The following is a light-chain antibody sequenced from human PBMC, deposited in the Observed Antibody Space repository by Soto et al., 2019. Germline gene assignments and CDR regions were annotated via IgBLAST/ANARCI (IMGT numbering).Light chain of an antibody. Sequence: EVVLTQSPATLSLSPGDRATLSCRASQSVSIDFAWYQLKPGQAPRLLIYDASNRATGIPARFSGSGSGTDFNLTISSLEPEDFAVYYCQHRHNFGPGTKVDIK. CDR1: QSVSID. V-gene: IGKV3-11*01. J-gene: IGKJ3*01. CDR2: DAS. CDR3: QHRHN.